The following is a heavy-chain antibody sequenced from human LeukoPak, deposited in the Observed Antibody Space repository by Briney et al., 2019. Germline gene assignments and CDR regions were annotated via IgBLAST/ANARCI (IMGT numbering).Heavy chain of an antibody. Sequence: GGSLRLSCAASGFTFSSYSMNWVRQAPGKGLEWVSSISSSSSYIYYADSVKGRFTISRDNAKNSLYLQVNSLRAEDTAVYYCARYWNYYYYYMDVWGKGTTVTVSS. CDR1: GFTFSSYS. V-gene: IGHV3-21*01. CDR2: ISSSSSYI. J-gene: IGHJ6*03. D-gene: IGHD1-1*01. CDR3: ARYWNYYYYYMDV.